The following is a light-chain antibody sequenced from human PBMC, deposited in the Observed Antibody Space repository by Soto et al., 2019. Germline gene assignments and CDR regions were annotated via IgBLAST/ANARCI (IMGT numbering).Light chain of an antibody. CDR1: QSLLHSDGKTY. CDR3: MQSIQVPIT. V-gene: IGKV2D-29*01. J-gene: IGKJ5*01. CDR2: EGS. Sequence: EIVMTPTPISLSVTPGQPASISCKSSQSLLHSDGKTYVYWYLQKPGQPPQLLIYEGSKRFSGVSDRFSGGGSGTDFTLKISRVEAEDVGVYYCMQSIQVPITFGQGTRLEIK.